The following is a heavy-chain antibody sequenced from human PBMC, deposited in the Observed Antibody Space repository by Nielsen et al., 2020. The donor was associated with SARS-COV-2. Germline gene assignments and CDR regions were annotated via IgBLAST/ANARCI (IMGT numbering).Heavy chain of an antibody. J-gene: IGHJ3*02. D-gene: IGHD3-22*01. Sequence: WIRQPPGKGLEWVSYISSSSSYTNYADSVKGRFTISRDNSKNTLYLQMNSLRAEDTAVYYCAKDRPYYYDSSGYYPGDAFDIWGQGTMVTVSS. CDR3: AKDRPYYYDSSGYYPGDAFDI. V-gene: IGHV3-11*05. CDR2: ISSSSSYT.